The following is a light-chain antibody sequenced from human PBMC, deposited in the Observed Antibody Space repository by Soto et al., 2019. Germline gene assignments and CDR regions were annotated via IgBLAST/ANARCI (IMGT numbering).Light chain of an antibody. Sequence: QSLLTQPPSLSGATGQRVTISCTGSSSNIGAGYDVHWYQQLPVTAPKLLIYGKSNRPSGVPDRFSCPKSGTSASLANTGLQAEDEADYYCQSYDSSLSGSRVFGGGTKLTVL. V-gene: IGLV1-40*01. CDR1: SSNIGAGYD. CDR3: QSYDSSLSGSRV. J-gene: IGLJ2*01. CDR2: GKS.